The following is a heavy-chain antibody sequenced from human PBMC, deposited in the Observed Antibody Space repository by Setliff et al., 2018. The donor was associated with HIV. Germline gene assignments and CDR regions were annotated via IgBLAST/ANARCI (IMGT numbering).Heavy chain of an antibody. CDR1: GFTFSNFA. J-gene: IGHJ4*02. CDR2: ISYDGGSK. Sequence: PGGSLRLSCAASGFTFSNFAMHWVRQAPGKGLESVSFISYDGGSKYYADSVKGRFTISRDNSKNTLYLQMNSLRVEDTAIYYCARAWAMQQLVPAYWGQGTLVTVSS. V-gene: IGHV3-30*07. CDR3: ARAWAMQQLVPAY. D-gene: IGHD6-6*01.